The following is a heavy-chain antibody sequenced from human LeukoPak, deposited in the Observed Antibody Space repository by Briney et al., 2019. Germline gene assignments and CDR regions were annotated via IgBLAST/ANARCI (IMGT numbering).Heavy chain of an antibody. D-gene: IGHD3-10*01. CDR2: ISGSGGNT. V-gene: IGHV3-23*01. CDR3: AKRGVVIRVFLVGFHKEASYFDS. J-gene: IGHJ4*02. CDR1: GLTLSNYG. Sequence: GGSLRLSCAVSGLTLSNYGMSWVRQVPGKGLEWVSGISGSGGNTYYADSVKGRFTISRDNSKNTLYLQMNSLRAEDTAAYFCAKRGVVIRVFLVGFHKEASYFDSWGQGALVTVSS.